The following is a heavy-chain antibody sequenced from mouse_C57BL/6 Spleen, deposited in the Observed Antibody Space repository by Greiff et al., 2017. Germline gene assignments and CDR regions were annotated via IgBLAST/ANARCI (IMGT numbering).Heavy chain of an antibody. CDR1: GYTFTSYW. D-gene: IGHD2-3*01. CDR2: INPSNGGT. V-gene: IGHV1-53*01. J-gene: IGHJ1*03. CDR3: ARGIYDGYPYWYFDV. Sequence: QVQLQQPGTKLVKPGASVKLSCKASGYTFTSYWMHWVKQRPGQGLEWIGNINPSNGGTNYNEKFKSKATLTVDKSSSTAYMQLSSLTSEDSAVYYCARGIYDGYPYWYFDVWGTGTTVTVSS.